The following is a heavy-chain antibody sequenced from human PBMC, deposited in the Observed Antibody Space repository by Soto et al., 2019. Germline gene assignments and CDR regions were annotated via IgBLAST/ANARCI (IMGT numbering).Heavy chain of an antibody. V-gene: IGHV1-69*04. Sequence: SVKVSFKASGGTFSSYTISWVRQAPGQGLEWMGRIIPILGIANYAQKFQGRVTITADKSTSTAYMELSSLRSEDTAVYYCAREGKAGYSSGPYYYYGMDVWGQGTTVTVSS. J-gene: IGHJ6*02. CDR2: IIPILGIA. D-gene: IGHD6-19*01. CDR3: AREGKAGYSSGPYYYYGMDV. CDR1: GGTFSSYT.